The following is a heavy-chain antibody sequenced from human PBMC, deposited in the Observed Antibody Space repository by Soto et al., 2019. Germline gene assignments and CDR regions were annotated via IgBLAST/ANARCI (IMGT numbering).Heavy chain of an antibody. Sequence: KPSETLSLTCTVSGASISSSYWSWIRQSPGKGLEWIGYVYYSGSTNYNPSLKSRVTISVDTSKNQLSLKLSSVTAADTAVYYCARGYYDSSGQSNTFDIWGQGTMVTVSS. CDR1: GASISSSY. J-gene: IGHJ3*02. D-gene: IGHD3-22*01. V-gene: IGHV4-59*01. CDR3: ARGYYDSSGQSNTFDI. CDR2: VYYSGST.